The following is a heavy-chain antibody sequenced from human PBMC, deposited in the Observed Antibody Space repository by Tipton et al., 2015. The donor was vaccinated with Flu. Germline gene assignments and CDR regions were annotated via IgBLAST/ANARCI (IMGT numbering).Heavy chain of an antibody. CDR1: GGSISSYY. CDR3: ARELNYGMDV. V-gene: IGHV4-59*01. CDR2: IYYSGST. J-gene: IGHJ6*02. Sequence: TLSLTCTVSGGSISSYYWSWIRQPPGKGLEWIGHIYYSGSTNYNPSLKSRVTISVDTSKNQFSLKLSSVTAADTAVYYCARELNYGMDVWGQGTTVTASS.